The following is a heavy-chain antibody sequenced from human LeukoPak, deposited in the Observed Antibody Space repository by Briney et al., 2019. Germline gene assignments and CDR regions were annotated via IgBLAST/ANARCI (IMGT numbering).Heavy chain of an antibody. CDR2: IWYNGSNK. Sequence: PGRSLRLSCAASGFTFSSYGMHWVRQAPGKGLEWVAVIWYNGSNKYYADSVKGRFTISSDNSKNTLYLQMNSLRAEDTAVYYCARSTLMTTVTTGVDYWGQGTLVTVSS. CDR1: GFTFSSYG. CDR3: ARSTLMTTVTTGVDY. J-gene: IGHJ4*02. V-gene: IGHV3-33*01. D-gene: IGHD4-17*01.